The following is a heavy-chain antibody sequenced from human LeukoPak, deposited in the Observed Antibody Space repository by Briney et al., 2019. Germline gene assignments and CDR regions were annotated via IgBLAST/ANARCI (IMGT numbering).Heavy chain of an antibody. Sequence: PSQTLSLTCTVSGGSISSGDYYWSWIRQPPGKGLEWIGYIYYSGSTYYNPSLKSRVTISVDTSKNQFSLKLSSVTAADTAVYYCAREGLVTTGPDYWGQGTLVTVSS. J-gene: IGHJ4*02. CDR3: AREGLVTTGPDY. CDR2: IYYSGST. CDR1: GGSISSGDYY. D-gene: IGHD4-17*01. V-gene: IGHV4-30-4*01.